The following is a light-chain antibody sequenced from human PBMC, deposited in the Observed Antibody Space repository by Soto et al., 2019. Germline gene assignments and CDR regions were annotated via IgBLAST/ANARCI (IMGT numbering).Light chain of an antibody. J-gene: IGKJ5*01. Sequence: DIQMTQSPSSLSASVGDRVTITCRASQGISNYLAWYQQKPGKVPKLLIYAASTLQSGVPSRFSGSGSGTDFPLTISSLQTEDVATYYCQKYNSAPHITFGQGTRLEIK. CDR2: AAS. CDR3: QKYNSAPHIT. CDR1: QGISNY. V-gene: IGKV1-27*01.